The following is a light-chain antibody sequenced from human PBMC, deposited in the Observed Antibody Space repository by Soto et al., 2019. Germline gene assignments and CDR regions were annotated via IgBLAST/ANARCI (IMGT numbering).Light chain of an antibody. Sequence: QSVLTQPPSASGTPGQRVTISCSGSSSNIETNDIYWHQQVPGSAPKLLIYSNDQRPSGVPDRFSASKSGTSASLAISGLRSEDEAEYFCATWDDSLRGVVFGGGTKVTVL. CDR1: SSNIETND. CDR3: ATWDDSLRGVV. CDR2: SND. V-gene: IGLV1-47*02. J-gene: IGLJ2*01.